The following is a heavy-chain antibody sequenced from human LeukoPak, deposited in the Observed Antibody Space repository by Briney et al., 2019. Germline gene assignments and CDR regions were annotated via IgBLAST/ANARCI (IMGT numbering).Heavy chain of an antibody. D-gene: IGHD2/OR15-2a*01. CDR2: LYNIGSI. J-gene: IGHJ4*02. CDR1: GASISNTYY. CDR3: ATNSTGSAFDY. V-gene: IGHV4-59*08. Sequence: PSGTLSLTCTVSGASISNTYYWSWIRQLPGKGLEWIGNLYNIGSITYKPSLKSRVTMSVDMSKNQFSLRLTSVTAADTAVYFCATNSTGSAFDYWGQGILVTVSS.